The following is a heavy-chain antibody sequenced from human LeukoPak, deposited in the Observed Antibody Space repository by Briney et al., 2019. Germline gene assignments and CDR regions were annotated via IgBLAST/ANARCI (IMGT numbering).Heavy chain of an antibody. CDR1: GFTFSDSA. CDR3: IRIYDSSGYYGNFDY. J-gene: IGHJ4*02. CDR2: IRSKANSYAT. Sequence: GGSLRLSCAASGFTFSDSAMHWVRQASGKGLEWVGRIRSKANSYATAYAASVKGRFTISRDDTKNMAHLQMNSLKTEDTAVYYCIRIYDSSGYYGNFDYWAREPWSPSP. V-gene: IGHV3-73*01. D-gene: IGHD3-22*01.